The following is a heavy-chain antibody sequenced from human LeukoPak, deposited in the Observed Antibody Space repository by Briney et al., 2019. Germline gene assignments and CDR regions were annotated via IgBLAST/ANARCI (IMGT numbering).Heavy chain of an antibody. J-gene: IGHJ6*02. CDR1: GYTFTGYY. CDR3: ARDSWNDGGMDV. D-gene: IGHD1-1*01. Sequence: GASVKVSCKASGYTFTGYYMHWVRQAPGQGHEWMGWINPNSGGTNYAQKFQGWVTMTRDTSISTAYIELSRLRSDDTAVYYCARDSWNDGGMDVWGQGTTVTVSS. V-gene: IGHV1-2*04. CDR2: INPNSGGT.